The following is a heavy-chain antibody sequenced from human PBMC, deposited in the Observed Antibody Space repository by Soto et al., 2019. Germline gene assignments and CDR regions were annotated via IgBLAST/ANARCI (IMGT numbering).Heavy chain of an antibody. Sequence: TSETLSLTCTVSGGSISSGGYYWSWIRQHPGKGLEWIGYIYYSGSTYYNPSLKSRVTISVDTSKNQFSLKLSSVTAADTAVYYCTTGRVNHIVVVTARWGQGTMVTVSS. V-gene: IGHV4-31*03. CDR2: IYYSGST. D-gene: IGHD2-21*02. CDR1: GGSISSGGYY. CDR3: TTGRVNHIVVVTAR. J-gene: IGHJ3*01.